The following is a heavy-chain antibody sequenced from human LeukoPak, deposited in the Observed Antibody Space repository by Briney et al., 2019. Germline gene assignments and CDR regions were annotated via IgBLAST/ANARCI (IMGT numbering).Heavy chain of an antibody. J-gene: IGHJ4*02. D-gene: IGHD1-1*01. Sequence: GGSLRLSCAASGFTFSSYSMNWVRQAPGKGLEWVSSISSSSSYIYYADSVKGRFTISRGNAKNSLYLQMNSLRAEDTAVYYCASGSGTSPQFDYWGQGTLVTVSS. CDR2: ISSSSSYI. V-gene: IGHV3-21*01. CDR3: ASGSGTSPQFDY. CDR1: GFTFSSYS.